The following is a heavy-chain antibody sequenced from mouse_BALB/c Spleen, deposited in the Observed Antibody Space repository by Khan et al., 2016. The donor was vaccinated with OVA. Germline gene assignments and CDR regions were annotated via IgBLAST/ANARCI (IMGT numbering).Heavy chain of an antibody. Sequence: VQLQQSGPELMKPGASVKISCKASGYSFSTYYIHWVTRSHGKTLEWIGYIDPFNGGTTYNQKFKGKATLTVDKSSSTAYMHLTSLTSEDSAVDYCARHGNTSWFAYWGQGTLVTVSA. D-gene: IGHD1-1*01. CDR2: IDPFNGGT. V-gene: IGHV1S135*01. J-gene: IGHJ3*01. CDR1: GYSFSTYY. CDR3: ARHGNTSWFAY.